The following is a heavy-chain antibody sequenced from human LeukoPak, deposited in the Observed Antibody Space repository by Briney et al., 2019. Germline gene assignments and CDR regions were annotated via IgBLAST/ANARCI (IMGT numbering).Heavy chain of an antibody. J-gene: IGHJ6*03. CDR1: GYTFTSYG. CDR3: ARVEGSEYYYDSSGLYYYYYMDV. CDR2: ISAYNGNT. D-gene: IGHD3-22*01. Sequence: ASVKVSCKASGYTFTSYGISWVRQAPGQGLEWMGWISAYNGNTNYAQKLQGRVTMTTDTSTSTAYMELRSLRSDDTAVYYCARVEGSEYYYDSSGLYYYYYMDVWGKGATVTVSS. V-gene: IGHV1-18*01.